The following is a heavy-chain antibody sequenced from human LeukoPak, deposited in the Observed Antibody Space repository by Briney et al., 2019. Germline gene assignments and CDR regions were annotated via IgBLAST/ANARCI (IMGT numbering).Heavy chain of an antibody. J-gene: IGHJ4*02. CDR1: GGSISSYY. CDR3: ARDYYGPGGVDY. V-gene: IGHV4-4*07. Sequence: SETLSLTCTVSGGSISSYYWSWNRQPAGKGLEGIGRIYTSGSTNYNPSLKSRVTMSVDTSKNQFSLKLSSVTAADTAVYYCARDYYGPGGVDYWGQGTLVTVSS. D-gene: IGHD3-10*01. CDR2: IYTSGST.